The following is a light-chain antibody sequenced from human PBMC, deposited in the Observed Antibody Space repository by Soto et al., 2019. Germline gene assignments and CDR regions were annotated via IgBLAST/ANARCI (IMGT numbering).Light chain of an antibody. CDR3: QQYGDWPPET. CDR1: QRVSRN. CDR2: GAS. V-gene: IGKV3-15*01. Sequence: EVVLTQSPATLSVAPGDRATLSCRASQRVSRNLAWYQQKPGQAPRLLIYGASTRATGVPARFSGSGSATEFTLSISSLQSEDVAAYYCQQYGDWPPETFGQGTKLEI. J-gene: IGKJ2*01.